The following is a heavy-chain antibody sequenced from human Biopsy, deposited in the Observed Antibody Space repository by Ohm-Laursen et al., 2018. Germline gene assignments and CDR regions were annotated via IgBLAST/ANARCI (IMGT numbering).Heavy chain of an antibody. D-gene: IGHD3-22*01. J-gene: IGHJ5*02. CDR2: INAKTGDT. CDR1: GFSFTGYY. V-gene: IGHV1-2*02. CDR3: TRGGYYYDSLAYYYWFDP. Sequence: ATVKISCKASGFSFTGYYIHWVRQAPGQGLEWMGWINAKTGDTNYAQKFQGRVTMTRDTSISTAYVDLSSLRSDDTAVYYCTRGGYYYDSLAYYYWFDPWGQGTLVTVSS.